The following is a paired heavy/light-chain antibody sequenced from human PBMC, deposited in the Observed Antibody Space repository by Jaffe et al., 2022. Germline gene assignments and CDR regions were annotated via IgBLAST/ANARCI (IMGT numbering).Heavy chain of an antibody. CDR3: AHSRPRLLWFRELSSNWFDP. D-gene: IGHD3-10*01. Sequence: QITLKESGPTLVKPTQTLTLTCTFSGFSLSTSGVGVGWIRQPPGKALEWLALIYWNDDKRYSPSLKSRLTITKDTSKNQVVLTMTNMDPVDTATYYCAHSRPRLLWFRELSSNWFDPWGQGTLVTVSS. CDR1: GFSLSTSGVG. V-gene: IGHV2-5*01. J-gene: IGHJ5*02. CDR2: IYWNDDK.
Light chain of an antibody. CDR2: DAS. CDR1: QGISSA. CDR3: QQFNNYPPALT. J-gene: IGKJ4*01. V-gene: IGKV1D-13*01. Sequence: AIQLTQSPSSLSASVGDRVTITCRASQGISSALAWYQQKPGKAPKLLIYDASSLESGVPSRFSGSGSGTDFTLTISSLQPEDFATYYCQQFNNYPPALTFGGGTKVEIK.